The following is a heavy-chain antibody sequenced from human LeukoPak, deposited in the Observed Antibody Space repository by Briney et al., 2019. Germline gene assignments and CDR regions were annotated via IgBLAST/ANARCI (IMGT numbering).Heavy chain of an antibody. Sequence: TGGSLRLSCAASGFTFGDYVMSWVRQAPGKGLEWVGFIRSKPYRGTTEYAASVKGRFNISRDDSKSIAYLQMNSLKTEDTAVYYCTRGRDGYNYQFDYWGQGTLVTVSS. CDR2: IRSKPYRGTT. CDR3: TRGRDGYNYQFDY. D-gene: IGHD5-24*01. V-gene: IGHV3-49*04. J-gene: IGHJ4*02. CDR1: GFTFGDYV.